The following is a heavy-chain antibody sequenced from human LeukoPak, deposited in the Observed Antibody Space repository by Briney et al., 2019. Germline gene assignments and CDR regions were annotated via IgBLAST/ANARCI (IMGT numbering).Heavy chain of an antibody. J-gene: IGHJ5*02. V-gene: IGHV3-15*01. Sequence: GGSLRLSCAASGFTFNNAWMNWVRQAPGKGLEWVGRIKSKNVGGTTDYAAPVKGRFTISRDDSKNTVYLQMDSLKIEDTAVYYCTSHAAFDPWGQGTLVTVSS. CDR1: GFTFNNAW. CDR3: TSHAAFDP. CDR2: IKSKNVGGTT.